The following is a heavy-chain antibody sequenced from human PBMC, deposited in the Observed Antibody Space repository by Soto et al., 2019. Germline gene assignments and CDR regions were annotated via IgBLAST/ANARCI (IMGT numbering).Heavy chain of an antibody. V-gene: IGHV1-58*01. J-gene: IGHJ6*02. CDR1: GFTFTSSA. CDR3: AAEADRGDYYYYYGMDV. Sequence: QMQLVQSGPEVKKPGTSVKVSCKASGFTFTSSAVQWVRQARGQRLEWIGWIVVGSGNTNYAQKFQERVTITRDMSTSTAYMELGSLRSEDTAVYYCAAEADRGDYYYYYGMDVWGQGTTVTVSS. D-gene: IGHD3-10*01. CDR2: IVVGSGNT.